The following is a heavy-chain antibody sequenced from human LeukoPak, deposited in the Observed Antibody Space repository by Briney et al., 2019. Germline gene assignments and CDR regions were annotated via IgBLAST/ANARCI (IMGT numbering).Heavy chain of an antibody. CDR2: SIPIFGTA. V-gene: IGHV1-69*13. D-gene: IGHD3-22*01. J-gene: IGHJ5*02. CDR1: GGTVSSYA. Sequence: SVKVSCKASGGTVSSYAIRWVRQAPGQWLEWMGGSIPIFGTANYAQKFQGRVTITADESTSTAYMELSSLRSEDTAVYYCARDLGFGDSSGYYYGGDWFDPWGQGTLVTVSS. CDR3: ARDLGFGDSSGYYYGGDWFDP.